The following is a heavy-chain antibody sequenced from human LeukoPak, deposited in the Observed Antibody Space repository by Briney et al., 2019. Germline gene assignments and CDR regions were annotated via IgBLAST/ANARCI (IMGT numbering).Heavy chain of an antibody. V-gene: IGHV1-8*01. CDR3: AGVTGSIDY. D-gene: IGHD1-26*01. CDR1: GYTFTSYD. CDR2: MNPKSGNT. J-gene: IGHJ4*02. Sequence: ASVKVSCKASGYTFTSYDINWVRQAPGQGLEWMGWMNPKSGNTGYAQKFQGRVTMTRDTSISTAYMELGSLRSEDTAVYYCAGVTGSIDYWGQGTLVTVSS.